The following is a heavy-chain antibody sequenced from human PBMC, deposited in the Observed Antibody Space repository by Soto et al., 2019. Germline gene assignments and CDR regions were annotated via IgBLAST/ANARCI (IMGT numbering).Heavy chain of an antibody. D-gene: IGHD3-10*01. V-gene: IGHV1-69*01. CDR2: IIPIFGTA. J-gene: IGHJ4*02. CDR3: ARDLSGGSGSY. CDR1: GGTFSSYA. Sequence: QVQLVQSGAEVKKPGSSVKVSCKASGGTFSSYAISWVRQAPGQGLEWMGGIIPIFGTANYAQKFKGRVTISADESTSTAFMGLSSLRSEDTAVYYCARDLSGGSGSYWGQGTLVTVSS.